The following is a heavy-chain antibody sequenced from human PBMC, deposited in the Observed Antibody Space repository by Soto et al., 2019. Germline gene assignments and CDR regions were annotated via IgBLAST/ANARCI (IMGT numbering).Heavy chain of an antibody. CDR3: TVRRDHYDRSRYAY. Sequence: GGSLRLSCAASDFSFSDAWMNWVRQAPGRGLEWVGRIKSKASGGTADYAAPVKGRFIISRDDSENTLYLQMNSLKTEDTAVYYCTVRRDHYDRSRYAYWGQGTLVTVSS. J-gene: IGHJ4*02. CDR2: IKSKASGGTA. V-gene: IGHV3-15*07. D-gene: IGHD3-22*01. CDR1: DFSFSDAW.